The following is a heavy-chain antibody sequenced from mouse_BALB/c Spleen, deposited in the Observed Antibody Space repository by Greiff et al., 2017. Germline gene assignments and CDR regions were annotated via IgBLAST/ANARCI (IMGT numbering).Heavy chain of an antibody. CDR2: ISSGGST. Sequence: EVKLMESGGGLVKPGGSLKLSCAASGFTFSSYAMSWVRQTPEKRLEWVASISSGGSTYYPDSVKGRFTISRDNARNILYLQMSSLRSEDTAMYYCAREWSYYFDYWGQGTTLTVSS. CDR3: AREWSYYFDY. CDR1: GFTFSSYA. J-gene: IGHJ2*01. V-gene: IGHV5-6-5*01. D-gene: IGHD1-3*01.